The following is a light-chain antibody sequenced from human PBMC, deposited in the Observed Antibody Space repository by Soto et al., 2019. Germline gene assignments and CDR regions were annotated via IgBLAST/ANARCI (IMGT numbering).Light chain of an antibody. Sequence: QSALTQPASVSGSPGQSITISCTGTSSDVGNYNYVSWYQQHPGKAPNLMIYEVSNRPSGVSNRFSGSKSGNTASLTISGLQAEDEADYYCSSYTSSTDYVFGAGTKVTVL. CDR1: SSDVGNYNY. CDR2: EVS. V-gene: IGLV2-14*01. J-gene: IGLJ1*01. CDR3: SSYTSSTDYV.